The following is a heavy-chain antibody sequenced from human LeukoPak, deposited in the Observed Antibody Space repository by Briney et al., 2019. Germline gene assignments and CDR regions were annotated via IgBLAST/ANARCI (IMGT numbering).Heavy chain of an antibody. V-gene: IGHV4-61*02. J-gene: IGHJ2*01. CDR3: ARGGRRPHYWYFDL. CDR2: IYTSGST. CDR1: GGSISSGSYY. Sequence: PSETLSLTCTVSGGSISSGSYYWNWIRQPAGKGLEWIGRIYTSGSTNYNPSLKSRVTISVDTSKNQFSLKLSSVTAADTAVYYCARGGRRPHYWYFDLWGRGTLVTVSS.